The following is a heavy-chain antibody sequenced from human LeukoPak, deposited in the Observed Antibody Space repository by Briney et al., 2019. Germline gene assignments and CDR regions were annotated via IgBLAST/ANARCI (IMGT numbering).Heavy chain of an antibody. D-gene: IGHD2/OR15-2a*01. Sequence: PSETLSLTCAVSGGSVSTSHWNWIRQLPGKGLEWIGCLSYTGKTNYNPSLSSRVTISLGTSKNQVSLKLRSVTAADTAVYYCSEGYFEPFDHWGQGTLVTVSS. CDR1: GGSVSTSH. V-gene: IGHV4-59*02. CDR2: LSYTGKT. J-gene: IGHJ4*02. CDR3: SEGYFEPFDH.